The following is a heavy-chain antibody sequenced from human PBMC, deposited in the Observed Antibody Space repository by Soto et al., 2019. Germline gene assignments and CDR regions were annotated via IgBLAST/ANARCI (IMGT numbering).Heavy chain of an antibody. CDR2: IYHSGNT. V-gene: IGHV4-4*02. Sequence: QVQLQESGPGLVKPSGTLSLTCAVSGGSISSSNWWSWVRQPPGKGLEWIGEIYHSGNTNDNPSLASRVTTAVDQSRNRFSLKLSSVTAADTAVYYCARRWGEGRVDYWGQGTLVTVSS. CDR3: ARRWGEGRVDY. J-gene: IGHJ4*02. CDR1: GGSISSSNW. D-gene: IGHD3-10*01.